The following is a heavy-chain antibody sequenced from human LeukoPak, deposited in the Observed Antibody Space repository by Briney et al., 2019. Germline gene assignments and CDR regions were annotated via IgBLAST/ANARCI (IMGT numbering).Heavy chain of an antibody. CDR2: INAGNGNT. CDR1: GYTFTSYA. V-gene: IGHV1-3*01. CDR3: ARDPSDLLWFGELFVWFDP. J-gene: IGHJ5*02. D-gene: IGHD3-10*01. Sequence: ASVKVSCKASGYTFTSYAMHWVRQAPGQRFEWMGWINAGNGNTKYSQKFQGRVTITRDTSASTAYMELSSLRSEDTAVYYCARDPSDLLWFGELFVWFDPWGQGTLVTVSS.